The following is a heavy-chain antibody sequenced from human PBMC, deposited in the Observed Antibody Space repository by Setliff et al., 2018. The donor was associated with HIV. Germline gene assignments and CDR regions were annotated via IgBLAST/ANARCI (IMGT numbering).Heavy chain of an antibody. CDR2: INGNRQTT. D-gene: IGHD6-19*01. Sequence: GGSLRLSCLASGFTFSSYSMHWVRQTPGKGFEYVSGINGNRQTTYYGDSVKGRLSVSRDNSKNSLYLQMNSLRAEDTAVYYCANMQWVSNAWYSFDYWGQGALVTVSS. J-gene: IGHJ4*02. V-gene: IGHV3-64*04. CDR3: ANMQWVSNAWYSFDY. CDR1: GFTFSSYS.